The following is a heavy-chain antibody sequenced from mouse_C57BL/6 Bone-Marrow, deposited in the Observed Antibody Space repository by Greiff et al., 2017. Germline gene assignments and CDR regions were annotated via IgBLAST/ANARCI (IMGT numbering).Heavy chain of an antibody. CDR3: ARHRYFDV. CDR1: GFTFSSYG. CDR2: ISSGGSYT. J-gene: IGHJ1*03. Sequence: EVKLMESGGDLVKPGGSLKLSCAASGFTFSSYGMSWVRQTPDNRLEWVATISSGGSYTYYPDSVKGRFTISRDNAKNTLYLQMSSLKSEDTAMYYCARHRYFDVWGTGTTVTVSS. V-gene: IGHV5-6*01.